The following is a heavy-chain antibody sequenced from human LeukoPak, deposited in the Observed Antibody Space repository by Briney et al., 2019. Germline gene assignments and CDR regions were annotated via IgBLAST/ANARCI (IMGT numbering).Heavy chain of an antibody. D-gene: IGHD3-22*01. V-gene: IGHV3-9*01. J-gene: IGHJ4*02. CDR2: ISWNSGSI. CDR1: GFTFDDYA. Sequence: GGSLRLSCAASGFTFDDYAMHWVRQAPGKGLEWVSGISWNSGSIGYADSVKGRFTISRDNAKNSLYLQMNSLRAEDTALYYCAKDKDYYDSCGYLEGWGQGTLVTVSS. CDR3: AKDKDYYDSCGYLEG.